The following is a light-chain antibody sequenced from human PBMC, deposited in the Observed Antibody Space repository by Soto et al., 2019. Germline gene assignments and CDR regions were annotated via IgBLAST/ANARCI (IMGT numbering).Light chain of an antibody. J-gene: IGKJ1*01. CDR2: GTS. CDR1: QTISSNY. Sequence: EIVLTQSPGTLSVSPGERATLSCRASQTISSNYLAWYQQKPGQATSLLIYGTSSRATGIPDRFSGSGSGKDFTLTISRLEPEDSAIYYCQQYGSWTFGQGNKVEIK. V-gene: IGKV3-20*01. CDR3: QQYGSWT.